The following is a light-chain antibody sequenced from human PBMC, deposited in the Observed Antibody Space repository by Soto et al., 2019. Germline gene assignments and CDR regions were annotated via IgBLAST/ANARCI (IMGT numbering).Light chain of an antibody. J-gene: IGKJ2*01. CDR2: GAS. CDR1: QSVSSN. V-gene: IGKV3-15*01. CDR3: QQYNNWYT. Sequence: EVVMTQSPATLSVSPGERATLSCRASQSVSSNLAWYQQKPGQAPRLLIYGASTRATGIPARFSGSGFGTEFTLAISSLQSEDFAVYYYQQYNNWYTFGQGTKLEIK.